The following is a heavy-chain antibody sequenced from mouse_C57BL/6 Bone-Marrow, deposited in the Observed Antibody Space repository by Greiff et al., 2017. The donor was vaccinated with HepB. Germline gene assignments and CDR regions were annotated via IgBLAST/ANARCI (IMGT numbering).Heavy chain of an antibody. J-gene: IGHJ1*03. V-gene: IGHV1-64*01. Sequence: QVQLQQPGAELVKPGASVKLSCKASGYTFTSYWMHWVKQRPGQGLEWIGMIHPNSGSTNYNEKFKSKATLTVDKSSSTAYMQLRSLTSEDSAVYYCARSHHDYGTLYWYFDVWGTGTTVTVSS. CDR2: IHPNSGST. CDR3: ARSHHDYGTLYWYFDV. CDR1: GYTFTSYW. D-gene: IGHD1-2*01.